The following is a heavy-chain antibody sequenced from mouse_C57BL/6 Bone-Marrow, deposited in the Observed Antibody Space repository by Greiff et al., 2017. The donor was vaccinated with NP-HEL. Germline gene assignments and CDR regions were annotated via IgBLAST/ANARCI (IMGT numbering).Heavy chain of an antibody. CDR2: IYPGDGDT. CDR3: ANGYPFAY. V-gene: IGHV1-82*01. J-gene: IGHJ3*01. Sequence: QVQLKQSGPELVKPGASVKIPCKASGYAFSSSWMNWVKQRPGKGLEWIGRIYPGDGDTNYNGKFKGKATLTADKSSSTAYMQLSSLTSEDSAVYFCANGYPFAYWGQGTLVTVSA. CDR1: GYAFSSSW. D-gene: IGHD2-2*01.